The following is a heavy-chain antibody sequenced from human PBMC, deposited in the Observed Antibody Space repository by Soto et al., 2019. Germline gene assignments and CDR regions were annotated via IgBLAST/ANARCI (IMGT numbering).Heavy chain of an antibody. J-gene: IGHJ6*02. CDR2: ISGSGGST. Sequence: EVQLLESGGGLVQPGGSLRLSCAASGFTFSSYAMSWVRQAPGKGLEWVSAISGSGGSTYYADSVKGRFNISRDNSKNTLYLQMNSLRAEDTAVYYCAKGRGWALYGMDVWGQGTTVTVSS. D-gene: IGHD6-19*01. V-gene: IGHV3-23*01. CDR3: AKGRGWALYGMDV. CDR1: GFTFSSYA.